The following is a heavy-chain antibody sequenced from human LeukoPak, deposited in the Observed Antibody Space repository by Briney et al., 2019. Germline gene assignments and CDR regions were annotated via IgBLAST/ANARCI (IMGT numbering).Heavy chain of an antibody. D-gene: IGHD1-7*01. CDR2: INHSGST. V-gene: IGHV4-34*01. Sequence: SETLSLTCAVYGGSFSGYYWSWFRQPPGKGLEWIGEINHSGSTNYNPSLKSRVTISVDTSKNQFSLKLSSVTAADTAVYYCARVHWNYFDSSRTYFDYWGQGTLVTVSS. CDR1: GGSFSGYY. CDR3: ARVHWNYFDSSRTYFDY. J-gene: IGHJ4*02.